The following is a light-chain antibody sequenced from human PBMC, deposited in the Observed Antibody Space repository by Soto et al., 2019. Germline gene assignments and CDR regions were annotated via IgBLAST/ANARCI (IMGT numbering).Light chain of an antibody. CDR1: QSVSSSY. J-gene: IGKJ4*01. Sequence: EIVLTQSPGTLSLSPGERATLSCRASQSVSSSYLAWYQQKPGKAPRLLIYGASSRATGIPDRFSGSGSGTDFTLSISRLEPEDCAVYYCQQYGSSPFLTFGGGTKVEIK. V-gene: IGKV3-20*01. CDR2: GAS. CDR3: QQYGSSPFLT.